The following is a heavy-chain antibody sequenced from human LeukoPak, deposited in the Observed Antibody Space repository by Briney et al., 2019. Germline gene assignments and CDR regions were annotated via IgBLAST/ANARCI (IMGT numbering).Heavy chain of an antibody. J-gene: IGHJ6*03. Sequence: PGGSLRLSCAASGFTVSSNYMSWVRQAPGKGLEWVSGISGSGDNTLYADSVKGRFTISRDNSKNTLYLEMNSLRAEDTAIYYCAKMKGHPLPKYYMDVWGQGTTVTV. CDR3: AKMKGHPLPKYYMDV. V-gene: IGHV3-23*01. CDR1: GFTVSSNY. CDR2: ISGSGDNT.